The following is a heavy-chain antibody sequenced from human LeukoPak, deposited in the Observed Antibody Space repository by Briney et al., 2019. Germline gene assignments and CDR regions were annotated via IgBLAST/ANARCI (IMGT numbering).Heavy chain of an antibody. D-gene: IGHD6-19*01. V-gene: IGHV4-34*01. CDR2: INHSGSA. CDR1: GGSFSGYY. CDR3: ATGDETSGWYGY. J-gene: IGHJ4*02. Sequence: SETLSLTCAVSGGSFSGYYWTWIRQPPGKGLEWIGEINHSGSANYNPSLKSRVTISIDTSKNQFSLKLNSVTAADTAVYYCATGDETSGWYGYWGQGSLVIVSS.